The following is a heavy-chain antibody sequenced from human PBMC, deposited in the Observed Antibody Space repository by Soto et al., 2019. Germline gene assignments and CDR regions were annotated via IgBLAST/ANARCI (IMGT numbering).Heavy chain of an antibody. CDR2: IYHSGST. D-gene: IGHD1-26*01. CDR1: GGSISSSQW. CDR3: ATREGLPDPFDI. J-gene: IGHJ3*02. V-gene: IGHV4-4*02. Sequence: QVQLQESGPGLVKPSETMSLTCVVSGGSISSSQWWSWVRQSPGKGLEWIGEIYHSGSTNYNPSLYSPVTLSLDKSKTLFPLKLTSVTAADAAVYYCATREGLPDPFDIWGQGTMVTVSS.